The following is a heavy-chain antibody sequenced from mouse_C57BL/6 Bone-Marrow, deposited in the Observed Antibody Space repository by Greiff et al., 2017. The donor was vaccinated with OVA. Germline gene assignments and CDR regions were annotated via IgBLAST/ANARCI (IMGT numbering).Heavy chain of an antibody. CDR2: IYPGDGDT. J-gene: IGHJ3*01. V-gene: IGHV1-82*01. CDR3: ARKDSIAY. CDR1: GYAFSSSW. Sequence: QVQLKESGPELVKPGASVKISCKASGYAFSSSWMNWVKQRPGKGLEWIGRIYPGDGDTNYNGKFEGKATLTADKSSSTAYMQLSSLTSEDSAVYCCARKDSIAYWGQGTLVTVSA.